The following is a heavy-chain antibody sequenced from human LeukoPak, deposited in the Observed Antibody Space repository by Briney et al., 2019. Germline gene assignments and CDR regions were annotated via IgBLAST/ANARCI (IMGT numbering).Heavy chain of an antibody. J-gene: IGHJ4*02. CDR3: VRDRGTYRPIDY. V-gene: IGHV3-21*04. D-gene: IGHD1-26*01. CDR1: AFSLNTYN. Sequence: GGSLRLSCVVSAFSLNTYNMNWVRQAPGEGLEWVSSISYTGTYIYYADSVKGRFTISRDNAQNSVYLQMNSLRAEDTAVYYCVRDRGTYRPIDYWGQGTLVTVSS. CDR2: ISYTGTYI.